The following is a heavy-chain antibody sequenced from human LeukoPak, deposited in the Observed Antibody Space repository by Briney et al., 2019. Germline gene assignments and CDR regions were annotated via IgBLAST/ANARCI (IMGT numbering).Heavy chain of an antibody. J-gene: IGHJ5*02. CDR1: GASISSGGYS. CDR3: ARHDYGGNRYNWFDP. CDR2: IHYSDAT. D-gene: IGHD4-23*01. Sequence: SETLSLTCTVSGASISSGGYSWTWIRQPPGQGLQWMGYIHYSDATYYNPSLKSRVTISVDTSKNQFSLKLSSVTAADTAVYYCARHDYGGNRYNWFDPWGQGTLVTVSS. V-gene: IGHV4-30-2*03.